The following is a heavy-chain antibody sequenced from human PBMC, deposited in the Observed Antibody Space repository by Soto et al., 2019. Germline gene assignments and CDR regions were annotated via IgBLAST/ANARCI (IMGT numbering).Heavy chain of an antibody. Sequence: QVQLVQSGAEVKKPGASVKVSCKASGYTFTSYYMHWVRQAPRQGLEWMGIINPTSSTSYAQKFQGRVNMTRDTSTSTVYMELSSLRSEDTAVYYCARVYCSGGSCYGIDYWGQGTLVTVSS. V-gene: IGHV1-46*01. D-gene: IGHD2-15*01. CDR1: GYTFTSYY. CDR3: ARVYCSGGSCYGIDY. CDR2: INPTSST. J-gene: IGHJ4*02.